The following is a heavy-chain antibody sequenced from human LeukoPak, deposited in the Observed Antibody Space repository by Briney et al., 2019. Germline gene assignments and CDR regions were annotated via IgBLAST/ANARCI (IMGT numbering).Heavy chain of an antibody. CDR2: ISGSGGST. Sequence: GGSLRLSCATSGLIFSNYAMSWVRQAPGKGLEWVSAISGSGGSTYSADSVKGRFTISRDNSKNTLYLQMNSLRAEDTAVYYCAKDRPYYGSGSPANWFDPWGQGTLVTVSS. J-gene: IGHJ5*02. D-gene: IGHD3-10*01. V-gene: IGHV3-23*01. CDR1: GLIFSNYA. CDR3: AKDRPYYGSGSPANWFDP.